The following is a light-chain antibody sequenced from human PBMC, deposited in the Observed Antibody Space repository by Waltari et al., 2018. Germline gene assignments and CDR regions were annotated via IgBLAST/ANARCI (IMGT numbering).Light chain of an antibody. Sequence: DIQMTQSPSTLSASIGDRVTITCRASQSLSNWLAWYQQKPGKAPKLLIYGASSLESGVPSRFSGSGSGTEFTLTISSLQPEDLGKYYCQQFKIYPMTFGQGTRLEIK. CDR3: QQFKIYPMT. V-gene: IGKV1-5*01. CDR1: QSLSNW. CDR2: GAS. J-gene: IGKJ5*01.